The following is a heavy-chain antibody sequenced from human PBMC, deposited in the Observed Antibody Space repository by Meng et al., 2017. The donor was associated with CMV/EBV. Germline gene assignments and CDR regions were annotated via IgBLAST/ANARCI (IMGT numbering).Heavy chain of an antibody. J-gene: IGHJ5*02. D-gene: IGHD3-3*01. CDR1: VFTLTSSA. CDR2: IVVGSGNT. Sequence: SVKVSCKASVFTLTSSAVQWVRQARGQPLEWMGWIVVGSGNTNHAQKIQERVTITRDISTSTAYMELSSLRSEDTAVYYCAADGDFWSDYNWFDPWGQGTLVTVSS. V-gene: IGHV1-58*01. CDR3: AADGDFWSDYNWFDP.